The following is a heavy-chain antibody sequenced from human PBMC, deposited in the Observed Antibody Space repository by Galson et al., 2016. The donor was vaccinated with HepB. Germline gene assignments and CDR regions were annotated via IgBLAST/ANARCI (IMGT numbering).Heavy chain of an antibody. CDR1: GFTFSSYV. CDR2: ISGNGGTT. Sequence: SLRLSCAASGFTFSSYVMTWVRQAPGKGLEWVSVISGNGGTTYYADSVKGRFTISRDNSKNTMYLQMNSLRAEDTAVYYCAKDRGITIFGVVNTYFDYWGQGTLVTVSS. V-gene: IGHV3-23*01. J-gene: IGHJ4*02. D-gene: IGHD3-3*01. CDR3: AKDRGITIFGVVNTYFDY.